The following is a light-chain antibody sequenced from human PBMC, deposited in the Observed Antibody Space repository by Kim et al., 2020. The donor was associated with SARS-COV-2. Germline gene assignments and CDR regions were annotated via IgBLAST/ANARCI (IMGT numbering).Light chain of an antibody. Sequence: DIQLTQSPSSLSASVGDRVSITCRASQSISIYLNWYQQKPGKAPELLIYAASTLHSGVPSRFSGSGSGTDFTLTISSLQPEDFATYYCQESYSTPYIFGLGTKVDIK. CDR3: QESYSTPYI. J-gene: IGKJ2*01. V-gene: IGKV1-39*01. CDR2: AAS. CDR1: QSISIY.